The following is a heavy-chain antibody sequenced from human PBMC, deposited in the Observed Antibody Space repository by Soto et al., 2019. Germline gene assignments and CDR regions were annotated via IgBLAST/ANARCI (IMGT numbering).Heavy chain of an antibody. V-gene: IGHV4-4*07. D-gene: IGHD2-2*01. CDR3: ARDLGPLYCSSTSCYYYYGMDV. CDR2: IYTSGST. CDR1: GGSISSYY. Sequence: SETLTLTCTVPGGSISSYYWSWIRQPAGKGLEWIGRIYTSGSTNYNPSLKSRVTMSVDTSKNQFSLKLSSVTAADTAVYYCARDLGPLYCSSTSCYYYYGMDVWGQGTTVTVSS. J-gene: IGHJ6*02.